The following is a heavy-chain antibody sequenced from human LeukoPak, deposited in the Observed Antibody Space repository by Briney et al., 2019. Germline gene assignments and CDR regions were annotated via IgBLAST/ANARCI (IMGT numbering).Heavy chain of an antibody. Sequence: GGSLRLSCAASGFTFSSYAMSWVRQAPGKGLEWVSAISGSGGSTYYADSVKGRFTISRDNSKNTLYLQMNSLRAEDTAVYYCAKAWGMVRGGQFLLFDYWGQGTLVTVSS. CDR1: GFTFSSYA. V-gene: IGHV3-23*01. D-gene: IGHD3-10*01. CDR2: ISGSGGST. J-gene: IGHJ4*02. CDR3: AKAWGMVRGGQFLLFDY.